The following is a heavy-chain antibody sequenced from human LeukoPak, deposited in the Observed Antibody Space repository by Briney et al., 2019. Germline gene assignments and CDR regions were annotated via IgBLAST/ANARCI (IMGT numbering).Heavy chain of an antibody. D-gene: IGHD3-10*01. Sequence: PGGSLRLSCAASGFTFSSYAMNWVRQAPGKGLEWVSAISGGGGSTYYADSVKGRFTISRDNSKNTLYLQMNSLRAEDTAVYYCAKDSYYGSGSYYNLAWFDPWGQGTLVTVSS. V-gene: IGHV3-23*01. CDR2: ISGGGGST. J-gene: IGHJ5*02. CDR3: AKDSYYGSGSYYNLAWFDP. CDR1: GFTFSSYA.